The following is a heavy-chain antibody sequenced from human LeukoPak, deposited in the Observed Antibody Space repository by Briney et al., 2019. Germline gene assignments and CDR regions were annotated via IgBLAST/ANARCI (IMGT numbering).Heavy chain of an antibody. D-gene: IGHD3-10*01. V-gene: IGHV3-21*01. CDR1: GFTFSSYS. J-gene: IGHJ4*02. Sequence: GGSLRLSCAASGFTFSSYSMNWVRQAPGKGLEWVSSISSSSSYIYYADSVKGRFTVSRDNANNSLYLQMNSLRAEDSGVYYCARDTQFGSGVNYSWGQGTLVTVSS. CDR3: ARDTQFGSGVNYS. CDR2: ISSSSSYI.